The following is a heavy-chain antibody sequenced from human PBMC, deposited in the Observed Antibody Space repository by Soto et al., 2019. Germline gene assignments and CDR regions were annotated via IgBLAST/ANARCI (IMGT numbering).Heavy chain of an antibody. CDR3: TTDAPYYYFWSGYYTDY. CDR2: IKSKPDGGTT. V-gene: IGHV3-15*07. Sequence: EVQLVESGGGLVKPGGSLRLSCAASGFTFSNSWMNWVRQAPGKGLEWVGRIKSKPDGGTTDYAAPVKGRFTISRDDSKNTLYLQMNSLKTEATAVYYCTTDAPYYYFWSGYYTDYWGQGTLVTVSS. D-gene: IGHD3-3*01. J-gene: IGHJ4*02. CDR1: GFTFSNSW.